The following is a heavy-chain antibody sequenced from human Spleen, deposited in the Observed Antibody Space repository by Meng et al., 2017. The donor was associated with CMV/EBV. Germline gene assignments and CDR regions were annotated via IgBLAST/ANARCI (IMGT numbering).Heavy chain of an antibody. Sequence: GESLKISWVASGFTFRTYWMTWVRQAPGKGLEWVAVISYDGINEYNADSVKGRFTISRDNSKSTLYLQMSSLRAEDTAVYYCAREVGDYDDSGSSLNWFDPWGQGTLVTVSS. CDR1: GFTFRTYW. CDR2: ISYDGINE. D-gene: IGHD3-10*01. J-gene: IGHJ5*02. CDR3: AREVGDYDDSGSSLNWFDP. V-gene: IGHV3-30-3*01.